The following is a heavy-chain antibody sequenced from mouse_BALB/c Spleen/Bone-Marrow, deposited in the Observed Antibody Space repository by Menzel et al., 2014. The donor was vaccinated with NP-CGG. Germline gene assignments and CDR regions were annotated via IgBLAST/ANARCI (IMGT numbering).Heavy chain of an antibody. D-gene: IGHD2-4*01. J-gene: IGHJ3*01. CDR2: ISYSGST. CDR3: ARGITTAWFAY. CDR1: GYSITSDYA. Sequence: VQLQQSGPGLVKPSQSLSLTCTVTGYSITSDYAWNWIRQFPGNKLEWVGYISYSGSTSYNPSLKSRISITRDTSKNQFFLQLNSVTTEDTATYYCARGITTAWFAYWGQGTLVTVSA. V-gene: IGHV3-2*02.